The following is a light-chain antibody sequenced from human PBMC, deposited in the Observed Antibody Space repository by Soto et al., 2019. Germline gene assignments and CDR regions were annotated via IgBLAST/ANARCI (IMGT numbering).Light chain of an antibody. CDR2: EDD. CDR3: QSYDSSNPVV. Sequence: NFMLTQPHSVSESPGKTVTISCTRSSGSIASNYVQWYQQRPGSAPTTLIYEDDRRPSGVPDRSSGSIDRSSNSASLTISGLKTEDEADYYCQSYDSSNPVVFGGGTKLTVL. V-gene: IGLV6-57*04. CDR1: SGSIASNY. J-gene: IGLJ2*01.